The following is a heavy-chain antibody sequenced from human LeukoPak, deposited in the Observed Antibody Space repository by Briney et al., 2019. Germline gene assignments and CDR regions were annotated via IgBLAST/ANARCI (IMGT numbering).Heavy chain of an antibody. Sequence: GGSLRLSCVASGFTFSSYAMSWVRQAPGKGLEWVSFISGSGGSRYYTDSVKGRFTISRDNSKNTLSLQMNSLRADDTAVYYCAKARYYGSGSYYSSSFDYWGQGTLVTVSS. J-gene: IGHJ4*02. V-gene: IGHV3-23*01. CDR1: GFTFSSYA. CDR2: ISGSGGSR. CDR3: AKARYYGSGSYYSSSFDY. D-gene: IGHD3-10*01.